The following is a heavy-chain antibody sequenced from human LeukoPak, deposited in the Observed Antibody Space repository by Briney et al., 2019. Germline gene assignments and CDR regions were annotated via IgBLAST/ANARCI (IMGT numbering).Heavy chain of an antibody. D-gene: IGHD3-22*01. CDR3: ASRDSSGYPDY. CDR2: IYYSGST. CDR1: GGSISSGNYY. J-gene: IGHJ4*02. V-gene: IGHV4-30-4*01. Sequence: PSETLSLTCTVSGGSISSGNYYWSWIRQPPGKGLEWIGYIYYSGSTFYNPSLKSRVTISVDTSKNQFSLKLTSVTAADTAVYYCASRDSSGYPDYWGRGTLVTVSS.